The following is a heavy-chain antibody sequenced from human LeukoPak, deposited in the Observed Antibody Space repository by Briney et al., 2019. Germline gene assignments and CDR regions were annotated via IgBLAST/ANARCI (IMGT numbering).Heavy chain of an antibody. CDR1: GFTFSSYG. V-gene: IGHV3-30*03. J-gene: IGHJ1*01. CDR2: ISYDGSNK. CDR3: AREIVVVIAARGYFQH. D-gene: IGHD2-15*01. Sequence: PGGSLRLSCAASGFTFSSYGMHWVRQAPGKGLEWVAVISYDGSNKYYADSVKGRFTISRDNSKNTLYLQMNSLRAEDTAVYFCAREIVVVIAARGYFQHWGQGTLVTVSS.